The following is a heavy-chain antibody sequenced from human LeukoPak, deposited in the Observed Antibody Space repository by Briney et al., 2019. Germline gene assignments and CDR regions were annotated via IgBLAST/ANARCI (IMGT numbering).Heavy chain of an antibody. D-gene: IGHD4-17*01. Sequence: GGSLRLSCAASGFTVSSNEMSWVRQAPGKGLEWVSSISGGSTYYADSRKGRFTISRDNSRNTLYLQMNSLRAEDTAVYYCASYFHYGDYASLWYWGQGTLVTVSS. J-gene: IGHJ4*02. CDR3: ASYFHYGDYASLWY. CDR2: ISGGST. V-gene: IGHV3-38*03. CDR1: GFTVSSNE.